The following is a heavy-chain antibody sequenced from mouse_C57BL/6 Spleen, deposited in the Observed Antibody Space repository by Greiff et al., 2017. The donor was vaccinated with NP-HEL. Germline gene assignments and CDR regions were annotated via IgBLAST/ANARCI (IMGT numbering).Heavy chain of an antibody. CDR1: GYTFTSYW. V-gene: IGHV1-64*01. Sequence: QVQLQQPGAELVKPGASVKLSCKASGYTFTSYWMHWVKQRPGQGLEWIGMIHPSSGSTNYNEKFKSKATLTVDKSSSTAYMQLSSLTSEDSAVYYCARSDGNYAMDYWGQGTSVTVSS. CDR3: ARSDGNYAMDY. D-gene: IGHD2-1*01. J-gene: IGHJ4*01. CDR2: IHPSSGST.